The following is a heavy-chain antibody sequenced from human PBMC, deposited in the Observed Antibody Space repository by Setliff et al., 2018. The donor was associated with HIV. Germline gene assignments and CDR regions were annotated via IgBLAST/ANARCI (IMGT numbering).Heavy chain of an antibody. D-gene: IGHD6-13*01. CDR3: ARTSGYSSSWYPFDY. CDR1: GGSISGHY. V-gene: IGHV4-59*11. Sequence: SETLSLTCSVSGGSISGHYWSWIRQPPGKGLEWVGYTYHSGSTDYNPSLKSRVTISIDTSENRFSLNLTSVTAADTALYYCARTSGYSSSWYPFDYWGQGTLVTVSS. CDR2: TYHSGST. J-gene: IGHJ4*02.